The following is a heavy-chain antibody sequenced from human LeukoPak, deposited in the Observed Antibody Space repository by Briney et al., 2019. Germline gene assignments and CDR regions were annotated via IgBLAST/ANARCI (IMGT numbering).Heavy chain of an antibody. J-gene: IGHJ4*02. CDR2: IYYSGST. CDR1: GGSISSSSYY. D-gene: IGHD3-22*01. CDR3: ARLNYYDSSVFDY. Sequence: PSETLSLTCTVSGGSISSSSYYWGWIRQPPGKGLEWIGSIYYSGSTYYNPSLKSRVTISVDTPKNQFSLKLSSVTAADTAVYYCARLNYYDSSVFDYWGQGTLVTVSS. V-gene: IGHV4-39*01.